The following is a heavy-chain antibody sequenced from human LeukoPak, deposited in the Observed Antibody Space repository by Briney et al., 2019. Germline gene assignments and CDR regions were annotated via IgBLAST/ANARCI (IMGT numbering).Heavy chain of an antibody. CDR1: GFTFSNYW. J-gene: IGHJ4*02. Sequence: PGGSLRLSCAASGFTFSNYWMHWVRQAPGRGLVWVSRINSDGIDTSYADSVKGRFTISRDNSKNTLYLQMNSLRAEDTAVYYCAKVTYYYGSGSSNPFDYWGQGTLVTVSS. CDR2: INSDGIDT. V-gene: IGHV3-74*01. CDR3: AKVTYYYGSGSSNPFDY. D-gene: IGHD3-10*01.